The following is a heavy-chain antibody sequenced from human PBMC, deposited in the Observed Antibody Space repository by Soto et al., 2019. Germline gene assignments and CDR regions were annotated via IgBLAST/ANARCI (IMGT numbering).Heavy chain of an antibody. CDR2: IIPIFGTA. CDR3: ERRYSSSGDRYYYYGMDV. D-gene: IGHD6-6*01. CDR1: GGTFSSYA. V-gene: IGHV1-69*13. J-gene: IGHJ6*02. Sequence: SVKVSCKASGGTFSSYAISWVRQAPGQGLEWMGGIIPIFGTANYAQKFQGRVTITADESTSTAYMELSSLRSEDTAVYYCERRYSSSGDRYYYYGMDVWGQGTTVTVSS.